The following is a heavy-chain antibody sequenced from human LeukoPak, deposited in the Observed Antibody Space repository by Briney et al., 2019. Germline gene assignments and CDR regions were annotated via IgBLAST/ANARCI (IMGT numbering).Heavy chain of an antibody. CDR3: ARGWSSGWCFDY. CDR1: GGTFSSYA. J-gene: IGHJ4*02. D-gene: IGHD6-19*01. V-gene: IGHV1-69*13. Sequence: SVKVSCKASGGTFSSYAISWVRQAPGQGLEWMGGIIPIFGTANYAQKFQGRVTITADESTSTAYMELSSLRSEDTAVYHCARGWSSGWCFDYWGQGTLVTVSS. CDR2: IIPIFGTA.